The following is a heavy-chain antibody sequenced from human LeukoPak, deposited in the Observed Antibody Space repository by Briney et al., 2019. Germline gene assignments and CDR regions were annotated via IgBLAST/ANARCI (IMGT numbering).Heavy chain of an antibody. J-gene: IGHJ3*02. CDR1: GFTFSDYY. CDR2: IISSGSIT. CDR3: ARGLPDGDYLIDAFDI. D-gene: IGHD4-17*01. V-gene: IGHV3-11*04. Sequence: GGSLRLSCSASGFTFSDYYMSWIRHASGEGLEWVSYIISSGSITYYADSVKCRFPISRDNAKNSLYLQMNSLRAEDTAVYYCARGLPDGDYLIDAFDIWGQGTMVTVSS.